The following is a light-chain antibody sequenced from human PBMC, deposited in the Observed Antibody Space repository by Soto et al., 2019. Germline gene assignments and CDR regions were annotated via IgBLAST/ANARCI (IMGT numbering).Light chain of an antibody. Sequence: DIQMTQSPSTLSASVGDTITITCRASQSVSSWLAWYHQKPGQAPKLLIYGASSLESGVPARFSGSGSGTYFSLTITSLQPDDFATYYCQQYNYYPYTFGGGTKLEIK. V-gene: IGKV1-5*01. J-gene: IGKJ2*01. CDR2: GAS. CDR3: QQYNYYPYT. CDR1: QSVSSW.